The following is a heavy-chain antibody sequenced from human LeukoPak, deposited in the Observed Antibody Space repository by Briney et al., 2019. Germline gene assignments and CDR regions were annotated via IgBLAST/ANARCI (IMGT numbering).Heavy chain of an antibody. CDR1: GFTFSSYG. CDR2: IWYDGSNK. Sequence: GGSLRLSCAASGFTFSSYGMHWVRQAPGKGLEWVAVIWYDGSNKYYADSVKGRFTISRDDAKNSLYLQMNSLRAEDTAVYYCARDLSPTYYGSGSYSDYWGQGTLVTVSS. V-gene: IGHV3-33*01. CDR3: ARDLSPTYYGSGSYSDY. J-gene: IGHJ4*02. D-gene: IGHD3-10*01.